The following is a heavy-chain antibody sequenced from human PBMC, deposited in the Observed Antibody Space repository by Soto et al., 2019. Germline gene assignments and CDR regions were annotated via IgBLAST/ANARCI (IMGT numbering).Heavy chain of an antibody. J-gene: IGHJ3*01. V-gene: IGHV1-18*01. Sequence: ASVKVSCKASGYTFTSYGISWVRQAPGQGLEWMGWISAYNGNTNYAQKLQGRVTMTTDTSTSTAYMELRSLRSDDTAVYYCARDRARYSYGHDAFDFWGQGTMVTVSS. CDR1: GYTFTSYG. D-gene: IGHD5-18*01. CDR2: ISAYNGNT. CDR3: ARDRARYSYGHDAFDF.